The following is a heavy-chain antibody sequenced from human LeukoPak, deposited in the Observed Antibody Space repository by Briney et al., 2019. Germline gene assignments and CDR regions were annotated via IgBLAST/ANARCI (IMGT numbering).Heavy chain of an antibody. J-gene: IGHJ4*02. Sequence: SETLSLTCTVSGGSISSSSYYWGWIRQPPGKGLQWIGSLSYSVCAYYNPSLKSRVTIAVDTSKNQFSLKLSSVTAADTAVYYCARKKYSSGWYIFDYWGQGTLVTVSS. CDR1: GGSISSSSYY. CDR3: ARKKYSSGWYIFDY. CDR2: LSYSVCA. V-gene: IGHV4-39*01. D-gene: IGHD6-19*01.